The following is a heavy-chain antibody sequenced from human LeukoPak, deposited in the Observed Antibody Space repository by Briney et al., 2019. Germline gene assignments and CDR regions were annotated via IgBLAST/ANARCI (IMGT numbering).Heavy chain of an antibody. CDR3: ARDRGVFRYFDWLANYDC. V-gene: IGHV3-11*01. J-gene: IGHJ4*02. Sequence: GGSLRLSCAASGFTFSDYYMTWIRQAPGKGLEWVSYISRSGTTIYYADSVKGRFTISRDNAKNSLYLQMNSLRAEDTAVYYCARDRGVFRYFDWLANYDCWGQGTLVTVSS. CDR2: ISRSGTTI. D-gene: IGHD3-9*01. CDR1: GFTFSDYY.